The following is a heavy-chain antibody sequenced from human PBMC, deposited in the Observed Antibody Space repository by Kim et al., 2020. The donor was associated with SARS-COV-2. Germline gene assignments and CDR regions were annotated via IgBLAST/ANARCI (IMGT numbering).Heavy chain of an antibody. CDR2: SSI. J-gene: IGHJ4*02. CDR3: AAYYSSGWS. Sequence: SSIYHPCSVKGRFTNSRDNAKNSLYLQMNSLRAEDTAVYYCAAYYSSGWSWGQGTLVTVSS. D-gene: IGHD6-19*01. V-gene: IGHV3-21*01.